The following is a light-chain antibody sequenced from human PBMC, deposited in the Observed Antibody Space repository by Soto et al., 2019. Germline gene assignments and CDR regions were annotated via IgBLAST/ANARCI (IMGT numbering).Light chain of an antibody. J-gene: IGKJ2*01. Sequence: EIVMTQSPATLSVSPGERATLSCRASQSVSSNLAWYQQKPGQDPRLLIYGASTRATGIPARFSGSGSGTEFTLTISSLQSEDFALYYCQQYNNWPPYTFGQGTKLVIK. CDR3: QQYNNWPPYT. CDR2: GAS. V-gene: IGKV3-15*01. CDR1: QSVSSN.